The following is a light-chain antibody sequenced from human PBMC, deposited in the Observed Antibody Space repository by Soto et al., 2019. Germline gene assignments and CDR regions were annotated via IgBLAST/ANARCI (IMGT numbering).Light chain of an antibody. Sequence: QSVLTQPPSVSGSPGQSVTISCTGTSSDVGSYNRVSWYQQPPGTAPKLMIYEVTNRPSGVPDRFSGSKSGNTASLTISGRQAEDEGDYYCSSYTSSSTVVFGGGTKLTVL. CDR2: EVT. J-gene: IGLJ2*01. V-gene: IGLV2-18*02. CDR1: SSDVGSYNR. CDR3: SSYTSSSTVV.